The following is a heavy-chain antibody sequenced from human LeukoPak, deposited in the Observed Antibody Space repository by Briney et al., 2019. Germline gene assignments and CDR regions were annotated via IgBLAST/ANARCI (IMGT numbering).Heavy chain of an antibody. Sequence: SETLSLTCTVSGGSISSSSYYWGWIRQPPGKGLEWIGSIYHSGSTYYNPSLKSRVTIAVETSKNQFSLKLSSVTAADTAVYYCARDRHTYCSGGSCYVSAPEGAFDIWGQGTMVTVSS. J-gene: IGHJ3*02. CDR3: ARDRHTYCSGGSCYVSAPEGAFDI. D-gene: IGHD2-15*01. CDR1: GGSISSSSYY. V-gene: IGHV4-39*07. CDR2: IYHSGST.